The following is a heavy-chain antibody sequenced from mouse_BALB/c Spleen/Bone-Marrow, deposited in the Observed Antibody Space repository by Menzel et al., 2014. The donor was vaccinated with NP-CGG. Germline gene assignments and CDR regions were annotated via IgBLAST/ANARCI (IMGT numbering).Heavy chain of an antibody. CDR3: ARDLYYCGFDY. CDR2: IWGDGGT. Sequence: QVQLKQSGPGLVAPSQSLSITCTVSGFSLXDYGVNWVRQPPGKNLEWLGMIWGDGGTDYNSALKSRLSISKDNSQSQVFLKMNSLETDDTARYYCARDLYYCGFDYWGQGTTLTVSS. V-gene: IGHV2-6-7*01. CDR1: GFSLXDYG. J-gene: IGHJ2*01. D-gene: IGHD1-1*01.